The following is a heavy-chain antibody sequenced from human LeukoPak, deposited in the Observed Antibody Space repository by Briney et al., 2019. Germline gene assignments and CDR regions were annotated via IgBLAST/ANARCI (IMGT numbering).Heavy chain of an antibody. Sequence: SETLSLTCTVSGGSISSYYWSWIRQPPGKGLEWIGYISYSGSTNYNPSLKSRVTISVDTSKNQFSLKLNSLTAADTAVYYCARVRDGSGSYRRPIDSWGQGTLVTVSS. V-gene: IGHV4-59*08. CDR2: ISYSGST. D-gene: IGHD3-10*01. CDR1: GGSISSYY. CDR3: ARVRDGSGSYRRPIDS. J-gene: IGHJ4*02.